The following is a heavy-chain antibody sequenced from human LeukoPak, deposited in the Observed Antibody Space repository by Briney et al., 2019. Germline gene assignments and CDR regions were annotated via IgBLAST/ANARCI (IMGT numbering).Heavy chain of an antibody. V-gene: IGHV1-18*01. CDR2: NSAYNGDT. J-gene: IGHJ6*03. CDR1: GYTFASYG. CDR3: ARDLPLLWIGELSMDV. Sequence: ASVKVSCKASGYTFASYGISWVRQAPGQGLEWMGWNSAYNGDTNYVQKFQGRVTTTTDTSTSTAYLELRSLRSDDTAVYFCARDLPLLWIGELSMDVWGKGTMVTVSS. D-gene: IGHD3-10*01.